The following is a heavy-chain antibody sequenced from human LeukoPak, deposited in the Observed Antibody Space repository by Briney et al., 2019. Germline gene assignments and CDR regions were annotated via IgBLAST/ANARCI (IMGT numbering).Heavy chain of an antibody. V-gene: IGHV4-59*08. Sequence: SETLSLTCTVSGGSISSYYWSWIRQPPGKGLEWIGYIYYSGSTNYNPSLKSRVTISLDTSKNQFSLKLTSVTAADTAAYYCVNYYDSSGYRPGAFDIWGQGTMVTVSS. CDR1: GGSISSYY. CDR2: IYYSGST. CDR3: VNYYDSSGYRPGAFDI. D-gene: IGHD3-22*01. J-gene: IGHJ3*02.